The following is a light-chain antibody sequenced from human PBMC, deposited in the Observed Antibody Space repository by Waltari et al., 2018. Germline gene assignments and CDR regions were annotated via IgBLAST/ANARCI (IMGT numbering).Light chain of an antibody. CDR1: DSNIGRNA. CDR2: STR. V-gene: IGLV1-44*01. J-gene: IGLJ2*01. CDR3: AAWDDNLNGRVI. Sequence: QSVLTQAPSVSAPPGQRVTIPCSGSDSNIGRNAVNWFHQVPGTAPKRISYSTRHRPSGVPDRLSGSKSGTSASLAITGLRSEDEGDYFCAAWDDNLNGRVIVGGGTKLTVL.